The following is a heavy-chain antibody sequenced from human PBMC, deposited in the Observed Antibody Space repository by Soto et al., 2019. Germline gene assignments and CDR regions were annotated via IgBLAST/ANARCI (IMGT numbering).Heavy chain of an antibody. Sequence: EVQLVESGVGLVQPGGSLRLSCEASGFMFSAYWMSWVRQDPRKGLEWVATISGGASDKFYVDSVKGRFTISRDDAKNSLYLQMNSLRDEDTAVYYCVREDWHRVDHWGHGTLVTVSS. J-gene: IGHJ4*01. D-gene: IGHD2-21*01. CDR1: GFMFSAYW. CDR3: VREDWHRVDH. V-gene: IGHV3-7*01. CDR2: ISGGASDK.